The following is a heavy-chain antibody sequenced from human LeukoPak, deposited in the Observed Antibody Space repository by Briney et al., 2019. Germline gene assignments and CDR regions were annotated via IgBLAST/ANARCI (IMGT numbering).Heavy chain of an antibody. Sequence: PGGSLRLSCAASGFTFSSYAMSWVRQAPGKGLEWVSAISGSGGSTYYADSVKGRFTISRDNSKNTLYLQMNSLRAEDTAVYYCATENPPRYSSGWYDGDAFDIWGQGTMVTVPS. CDR3: ATENPPRYSSGWYDGDAFDI. V-gene: IGHV3-23*01. CDR2: ISGSGGST. CDR1: GFTFSSYA. J-gene: IGHJ3*02. D-gene: IGHD6-19*01.